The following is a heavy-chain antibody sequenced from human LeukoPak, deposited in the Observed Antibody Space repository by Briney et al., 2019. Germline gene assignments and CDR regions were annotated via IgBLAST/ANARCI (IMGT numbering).Heavy chain of an antibody. CDR1: GYSFNRYG. CDR2: ISGSNGNR. V-gene: IGHV1-18*01. Sequence: VASVTVSCKISGYSFNRYGLIWVRQAPGQGLEWVGWISGSNGNRKYAEKLQGRVTMTTDTSTSTAYMELWNLRSDDTAKYYCARAGRGTYYYFDVWGQGTLVTVSS. D-gene: IGHD1-26*01. CDR3: ARAGRGTYYYFDV. J-gene: IGHJ4*02.